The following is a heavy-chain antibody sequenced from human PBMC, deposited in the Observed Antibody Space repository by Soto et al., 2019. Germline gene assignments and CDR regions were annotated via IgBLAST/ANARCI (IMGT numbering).Heavy chain of an antibody. J-gene: IGHJ2*01. CDR3: ARDLRNRDGDNGWYFDL. CDR1: GGSISSGGYY. D-gene: IGHD5-12*01. Sequence: QVQLQESGPGLVKPSQTLSLTCTVSGGSISSGGYYWSWIRQHPGKGLECIGYIYYSGSTYYNPSLNSRVTISVDTSKNQFSMKLSSVTAADTAVYYCARDLRNRDGDNGWYFDLWGRGTLVTVSS. CDR2: IYYSGST. V-gene: IGHV4-31*03.